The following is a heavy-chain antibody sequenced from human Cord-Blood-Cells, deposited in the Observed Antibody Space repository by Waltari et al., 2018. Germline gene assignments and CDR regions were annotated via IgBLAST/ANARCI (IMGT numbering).Heavy chain of an antibody. CDR3: ARVVSVVVPAAIDY. CDR2: INPNSGGT. D-gene: IGHD2-2*01. J-gene: IGHJ4*02. CDR1: GYTFTGYY. Sequence: QVQLVQSGAEVKKPGASVKVSCKASGYTFTGYYMHWVRQAPGQGLEWMGWINPNSGGTNYAQKCQGRVTMTRDTSISTAYMELSRLRSDDTAVYYCARVVSVVVPAAIDYWGQGTLVTVSS. V-gene: IGHV1-2*02.